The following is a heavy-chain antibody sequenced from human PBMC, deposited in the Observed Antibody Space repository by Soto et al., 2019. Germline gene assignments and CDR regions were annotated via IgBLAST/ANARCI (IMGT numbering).Heavy chain of an antibody. Sequence: ASVKVSCKTSGYTFTNYGVSWVLQAPGQGLEWLGWISHFDGDTKYAQRVQGRATLTTDKTTTAFMELRSLRPDDTAVYFCARDRYGENPPRFFDYWGQGTLVTVSS. D-gene: IGHD4-17*01. CDR3: ARDRYGENPPRFFDY. J-gene: IGHJ4*02. CDR1: GYTFTNYG. CDR2: ISHFDGDT. V-gene: IGHV1-18*01.